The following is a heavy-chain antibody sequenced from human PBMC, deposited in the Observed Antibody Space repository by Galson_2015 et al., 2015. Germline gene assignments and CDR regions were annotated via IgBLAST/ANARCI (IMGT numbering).Heavy chain of an antibody. D-gene: IGHD5-18*01. Sequence: SVKVSCKASGYTFTSYDINWVRQATGQGLEWMGWMNPNSGNTGYAQKFQGRVTMTRNTSISTAYMELSSLRSEDTAVYYCAREEYSYGGFDYWGQGTLVTVSS. V-gene: IGHV1-8*01. CDR3: AREEYSYGGFDY. J-gene: IGHJ4*02. CDR2: MNPNSGNT. CDR1: GYTFTSYD.